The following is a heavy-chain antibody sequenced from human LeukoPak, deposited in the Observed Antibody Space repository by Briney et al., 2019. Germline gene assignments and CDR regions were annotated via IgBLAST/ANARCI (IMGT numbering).Heavy chain of an antibody. Sequence: SETLSLTCTVSGFTFSSYYWSWIRQPPGKGLEWIGYMYYSGSTNYNPSLKSRVTISLDTSKNQFSLKLSSVTAADTAVYYCARGAVAYYYFDNWGQGTLVTVSS. CDR1: GFTFSSYY. V-gene: IGHV4-59*01. CDR3: ARGAVAYYYFDN. CDR2: MYYSGST. D-gene: IGHD6-19*01. J-gene: IGHJ4*02.